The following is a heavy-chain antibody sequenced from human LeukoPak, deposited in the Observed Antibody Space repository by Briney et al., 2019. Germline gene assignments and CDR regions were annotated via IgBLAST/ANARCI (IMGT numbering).Heavy chain of an antibody. D-gene: IGHD3-22*01. CDR3: AKDEAYYDSSGQPGVFDY. CDR1: GDSVSSNSAA. J-gene: IGHJ4*02. Sequence: SQTLSLTCAISGDSVSSNSAAWNWIRQSPSRGLEWLGRTYYRSKWYNDYAVSVKSRITINPDTSKNQFSLQLNSVTPEDTAVYYCAKDEAYYDSSGQPGVFDYWGQGTLVTVSS. V-gene: IGHV6-1*01. CDR2: TYYRSKWYN.